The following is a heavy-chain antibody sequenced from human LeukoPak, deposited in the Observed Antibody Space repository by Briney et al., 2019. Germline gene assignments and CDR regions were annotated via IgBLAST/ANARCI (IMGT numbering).Heavy chain of an antibody. V-gene: IGHV3-7*01. D-gene: IGHD3-3*01. CDR2: IKQDGSEK. CDR3: ARVAKDLRFLEWFLSAFDI. Sequence: PGGSLRLSCAASGFTFSSYWMSWVRQAPGKGLEWVANIKQDGSEKYYVDSVKGRFTISRDNAKNSLYLQMNSLRAEDTAVYYCARVAKDLRFLEWFLSAFDIWGQGTMVTVSS. CDR1: GFTFSSYW. J-gene: IGHJ3*02.